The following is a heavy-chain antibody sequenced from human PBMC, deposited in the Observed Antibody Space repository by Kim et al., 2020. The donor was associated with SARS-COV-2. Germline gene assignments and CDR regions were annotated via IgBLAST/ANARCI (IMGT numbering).Heavy chain of an antibody. CDR2: MNPNSGNT. V-gene: IGHV1-8*01. Sequence: ASVKVSCKASGYTFTSYDINWVRQATGQGLEWMGWMNPNSGNTGYAQKFQGRVTMTRNTSISTAYMELSSLRSEDTAVYYCARVGGDYVWGSYRLGFWFDPWGQGTLVTVSS. CDR3: ARVGGDYVWGSYRLGFWFDP. D-gene: IGHD3-16*02. CDR1: GYTFTSYD. J-gene: IGHJ5*02.